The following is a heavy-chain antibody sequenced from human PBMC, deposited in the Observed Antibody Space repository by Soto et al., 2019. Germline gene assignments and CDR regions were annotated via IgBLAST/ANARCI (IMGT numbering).Heavy chain of an antibody. V-gene: IGHV3-23*01. CDR1: GFTLSTYT. CDR2: IFQNGET. CDR3: AKDRQPDGIWTFDY. D-gene: IGHD3-9*01. Sequence: PGGSLRLSCAASGFTLSTYTMNWVRQAPGKGLEWVSGIFQNGETFYTGSVKGRFTISRDDYKNMVYLQMDSLRADVTALYYCAKDRQPDGIWTFDYWGQGILVTVSS. J-gene: IGHJ4*02.